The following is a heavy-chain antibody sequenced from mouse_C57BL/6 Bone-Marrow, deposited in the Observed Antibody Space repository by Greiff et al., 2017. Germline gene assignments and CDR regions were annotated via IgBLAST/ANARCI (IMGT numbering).Heavy chain of an antibody. J-gene: IGHJ4*01. V-gene: IGHV1-69*01. D-gene: IGHD1-1*01. Sequence: QVQLQQPGAELVMPGASVKLSCKASGYTFTSYWMHWVKQRPGQGLEWIGEIVPSDSYTNYNQKFKGTSTLTVDKSASTAYMQLSSLTSEDSAIYYSAREAFFIYYAFDYWGQGTSVTVSS. CDR1: GYTFTSYW. CDR2: IVPSDSYT. CDR3: AREAFFIYYAFDY.